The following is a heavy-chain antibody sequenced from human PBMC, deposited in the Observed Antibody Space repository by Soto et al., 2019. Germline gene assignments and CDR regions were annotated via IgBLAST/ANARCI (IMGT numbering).Heavy chain of an antibody. Sequence: QVQLVQSGAEVKKPGSSVKVSCKASGGTFTGYYMHWVRQAPGQGLEWMGWINPNSGGTNYAQKFQGRVTMTRDTSISTAYMELSRLRSDDTAVYYCARDSLVVPAAIRVWVGWFDPWGQGTLVTVSS. CDR1: GGTFTGYY. D-gene: IGHD2-2*02. CDR3: ARDSLVVPAAIRVWVGWFDP. CDR2: INPNSGGT. V-gene: IGHV1-2*02. J-gene: IGHJ5*02.